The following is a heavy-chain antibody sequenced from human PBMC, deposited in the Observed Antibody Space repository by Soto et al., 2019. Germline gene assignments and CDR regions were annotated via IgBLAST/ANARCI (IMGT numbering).Heavy chain of an antibody. CDR3: ARVPPSLIGSPFDP. Sequence: GGSLRLSCAASGFTFSSYSMNWVRQAPGKGLEWVSSISSSSSYIYYADSVKGRFTISRDNAKNSLYLQMNSLRAEDTAVYYCARVPPSLIGSPFDPWGQGTLVTVSS. V-gene: IGHV3-21*01. J-gene: IGHJ5*02. CDR2: ISSSSSYI. D-gene: IGHD3-10*01. CDR1: GFTFSSYS.